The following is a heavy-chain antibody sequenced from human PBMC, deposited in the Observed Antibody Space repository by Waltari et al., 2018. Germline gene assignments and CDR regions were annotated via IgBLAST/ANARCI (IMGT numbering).Heavy chain of an antibody. D-gene: IGHD3-22*01. CDR2: ISSSSSYI. CDR1: EFSFSTYT. J-gene: IGHJ4*02. V-gene: IGHV3-21*01. CDR3: ARDRFSSGYFDY. Sequence: EVLLVESGGGLVKPGGSLRLSCAASEFSFSTYTMDWVRQSPGKGLEWVSSISSSSSYIYYADSVKGRFTISRDNAKNSLYLQMNSLRAEDTAVYYCARDRFSSGYFDYWGQGTLVTVSS.